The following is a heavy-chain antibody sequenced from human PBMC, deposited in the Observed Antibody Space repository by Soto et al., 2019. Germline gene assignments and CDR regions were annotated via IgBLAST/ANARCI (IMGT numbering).Heavy chain of an antibody. CDR3: ARGSIFGVVIHYYYYGMDV. D-gene: IGHD3-3*01. CDR2: IIPIFGTA. Sequence: ASVKVSCKASGGTFSSYAISWVRQAPGQGREWMGGIIPIFGTANYAQKFQGRVTITADESTSTAYMELSSLRSEDTAVYYCARGSIFGVVIHYYYYGMDVWGQGTTVTVSS. V-gene: IGHV1-69*13. J-gene: IGHJ6*02. CDR1: GGTFSSYA.